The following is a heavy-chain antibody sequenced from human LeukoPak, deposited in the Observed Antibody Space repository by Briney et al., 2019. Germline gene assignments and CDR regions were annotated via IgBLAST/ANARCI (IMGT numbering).Heavy chain of an antibody. D-gene: IGHD6-19*01. V-gene: IGHV3-30*04. CDR3: ALNRGSGWYFHY. CDR2: ISYDAYNK. J-gene: IGHJ4*02. Sequence: GGCLRLSCAASGFTFSTYAMHWVRQSPGKGLEWVAVISYDAYNKDYPDSVKGRFTVSRDNSKNTLYLQMNSLRAEDTAVYYCALNRGSGWYFHYWGQGTLVTVSS. CDR1: GFTFSTYA.